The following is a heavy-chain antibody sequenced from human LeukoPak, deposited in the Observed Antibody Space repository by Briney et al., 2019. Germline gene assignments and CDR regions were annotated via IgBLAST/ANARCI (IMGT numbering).Heavy chain of an antibody. Sequence: PGGSLRLSGAASGFTFSSYAMHWVRQAPGKGLDWVALISYDGSNKYYVDSVKGRFTFSRDNSKNTLYLQMNSLRAEDTALYYCARDYGGSPWGDYYYSYMDVWGKGTSVTASS. CDR3: ARDYGGSPWGDYYYSYMDV. D-gene: IGHD4-23*01. CDR2: ISYDGSNK. V-gene: IGHV3-30*01. CDR1: GFTFSSYA. J-gene: IGHJ6*03.